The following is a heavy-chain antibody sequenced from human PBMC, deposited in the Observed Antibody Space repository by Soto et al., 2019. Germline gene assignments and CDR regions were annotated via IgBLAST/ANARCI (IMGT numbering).Heavy chain of an antibody. CDR2: IIPIFGTA. CDR3: ARAYQDYYDSSGYFPSFDY. V-gene: IGHV1-69*06. Sequence: SVKVSCKASGGTFSSYAISWVRQAPGQGLEWMGGIIPIFGTANYAQKFQGRVTITADKSTSTAYMELSSLRSEDTAVYYCARAYQDYYDSSGYFPSFDYWGQGTLVTVSS. CDR1: GGTFSSYA. D-gene: IGHD3-22*01. J-gene: IGHJ4*02.